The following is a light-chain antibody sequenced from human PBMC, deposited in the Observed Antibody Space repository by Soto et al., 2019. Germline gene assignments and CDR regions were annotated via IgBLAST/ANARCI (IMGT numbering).Light chain of an antibody. CDR2: DVN. V-gene: IGLV2-14*01. J-gene: IGLJ2*01. Sequence: QSALTQPASVSGSPGQSITISCTGTSSDVGAYNYVSWYQQHPGKAPKVMIYDVNKRPSGLSNRFSGSKSGNTASLTISGLQAEDEADYYCSSYISSSSVVFGGGTQLTVL. CDR3: SSYISSSSVV. CDR1: SSDVGAYNY.